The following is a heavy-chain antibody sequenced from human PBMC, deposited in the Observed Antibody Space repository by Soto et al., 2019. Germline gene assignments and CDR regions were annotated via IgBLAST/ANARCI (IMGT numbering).Heavy chain of an antibody. CDR2: INHSGST. CDR3: ARGRVLHRYYYYYMDV. V-gene: IGHV4-34*01. D-gene: IGHD2-15*01. J-gene: IGHJ6*03. Sequence: SETLSLTCAVYGGSFSGYYWSWIRQPPGKGLEWIGEINHSGSTNYNPSLKSRVTISVDTSKNQFSLKLSSVTAADTAVYYCARGRVLHRYYYYYMDVWGKGTTVTVSS. CDR1: GGSFSGYY.